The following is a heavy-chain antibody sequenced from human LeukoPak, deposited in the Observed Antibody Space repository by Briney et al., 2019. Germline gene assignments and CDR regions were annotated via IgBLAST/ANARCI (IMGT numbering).Heavy chain of an antibody. Sequence: GGSLRLSCAASGFTFSSYAMSWVRQAPGKGLEWVSAISGSGGSTYYADSVKGRFTISRDNSKNTLYLQMNSLRAEETAVYYCAKDSDSSGYYRDAFDIWGQGTMVTVSS. CDR2: ISGSGGST. CDR1: GFTFSSYA. V-gene: IGHV3-23*01. CDR3: AKDSDSSGYYRDAFDI. D-gene: IGHD3-22*01. J-gene: IGHJ3*02.